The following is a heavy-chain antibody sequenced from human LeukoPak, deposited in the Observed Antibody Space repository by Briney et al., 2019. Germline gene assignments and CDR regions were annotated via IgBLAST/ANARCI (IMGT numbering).Heavy chain of an antibody. CDR1: GGSISSSTYF. J-gene: IGHJ4*02. V-gene: IGHV4-39*01. Sequence: SETLSLTCTVSGGSISSSTYFWGWIRQPPGKELEWIVTIYYTGSTYYNPSLKSRVTISVDTSKNQFSRKVRSVTAADTAVYYCARSSSSSWPLDYWGQGTLVTVSS. CDR2: IYYTGST. D-gene: IGHD6-13*01. CDR3: ARSSSSSWPLDY.